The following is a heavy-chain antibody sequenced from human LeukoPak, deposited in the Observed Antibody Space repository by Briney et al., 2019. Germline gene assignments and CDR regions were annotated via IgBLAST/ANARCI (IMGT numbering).Heavy chain of an antibody. D-gene: IGHD6-19*01. V-gene: IGHV4-39*01. J-gene: IGHJ4*02. CDR2: IYYSGST. CDR3: ARGHLGYSSGSDN. CDR1: GGSISSSSYY. Sequence: SETLSLTCTVSGGSISSSSYYWGWIRQPPGKGLEWIGSIYYSGSTYYNPSLKSRVTISVDTSKNQFSLKLSSVTAADTAVYYCARGHLGYSSGSDNWGQGTLVTVSS.